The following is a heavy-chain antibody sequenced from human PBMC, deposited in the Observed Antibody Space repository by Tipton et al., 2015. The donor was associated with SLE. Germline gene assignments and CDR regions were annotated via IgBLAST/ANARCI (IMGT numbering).Heavy chain of an antibody. CDR1: GFTFDDYA. D-gene: IGHD2-2*03. V-gene: IGHV3-9*01. CDR2: ISWNSGSI. Sequence: SLRLSCAASGFTFDDYAMHWVRQAPGKGLEWVSGISWNSGSIGYADSVKGRFTISRDNAKNSLYLQMNSLRTEDTALYYCAKGNGYCSSTSCPEGYYFDYWGQGTLVTVSS. J-gene: IGHJ4*02. CDR3: AKGNGYCSSTSCPEGYYFDY.